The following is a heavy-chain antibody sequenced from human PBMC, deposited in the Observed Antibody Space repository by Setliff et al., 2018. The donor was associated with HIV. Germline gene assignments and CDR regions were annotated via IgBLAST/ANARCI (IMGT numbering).Heavy chain of an antibody. D-gene: IGHD1-26*01. CDR1: GGTFSTYG. CDR2: IIPVLGIT. CDR3: ARAHSGSYYYYYMDV. Sequence: GASVKVSCKASGGTFSTYGISWVRQAPGQGLEWMGGIIPVLGITNYAQKFQGRVTITADESTSTAYMELSSLRPEDTAVYYCARAHSGSYYYYYMDVWGKGTTVTVSS. V-gene: IGHV1-69*10. J-gene: IGHJ6*03.